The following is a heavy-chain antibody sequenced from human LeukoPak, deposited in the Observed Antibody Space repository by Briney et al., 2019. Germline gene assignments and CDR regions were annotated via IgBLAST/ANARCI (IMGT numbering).Heavy chain of an antibody. J-gene: IGHJ4*02. Sequence: GGSLRLSCAASGFTFSNYNMNWVRQAPGKGLEWVSSISTSSSYICYADSVKGRFTISRDNAKKSLYLQMNSLRAEDTAVYYCARQSYSVYSRFRIDYWGQGTLVTVSS. CDR1: GFTFSNYN. CDR2: ISTSSSYI. V-gene: IGHV3-21*01. CDR3: ARQSYSVYSRFRIDY. D-gene: IGHD5/OR15-5a*01.